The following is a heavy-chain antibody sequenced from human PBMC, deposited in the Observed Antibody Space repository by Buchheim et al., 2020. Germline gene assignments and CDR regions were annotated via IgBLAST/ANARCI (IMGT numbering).Heavy chain of an antibody. CDR1: GFTFSSYA. J-gene: IGHJ2*01. D-gene: IGHD3-22*01. V-gene: IGHV3-23*01. Sequence: EVQLLESGGGLVQPGGSLRLSCAASGFTFSSYAMSWVRQAPGKGLEWVSAISGSGGSTYYADSVKGRFTISRDNSKNTLYLQMNSLGAEDTAVYYCAKKMYNCAVSGYWLLYFDLWGRGTL. CDR2: ISGSGGST. CDR3: AKKMYNCAVSGYWLLYFDL.